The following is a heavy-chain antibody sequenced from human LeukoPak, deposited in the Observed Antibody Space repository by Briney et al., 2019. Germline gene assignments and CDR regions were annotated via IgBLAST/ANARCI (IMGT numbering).Heavy chain of an antibody. D-gene: IGHD6-19*01. Sequence: GASVKVSCKASGGTFSSYAISWVRQAPGQGLEWMGGIIPIFGTANYAQKFQGRVTITTDESTSTAYMELSSLRSEDTAVYYCACTATKYSSGWYVAHDYWGQGTLVTVS. V-gene: IGHV1-69*05. CDR2: IIPIFGTA. CDR3: ACTATKYSSGWYVAHDY. J-gene: IGHJ4*02. CDR1: GGTFSSYA.